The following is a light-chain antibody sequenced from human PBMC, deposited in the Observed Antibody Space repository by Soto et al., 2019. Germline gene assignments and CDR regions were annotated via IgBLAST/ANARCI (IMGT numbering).Light chain of an antibody. Sequence: EIVLTQSPGTLSLSPGERATLSCRASQTVSGSFLAWYQHKPGQPPRLLIYGASSRAPGIPDRFSGSGSGTDFPLTISRLEPEDFAVYYCQQFGSSPPYTFGQGTKLEIK. CDR1: QTVSGSF. J-gene: IGKJ2*01. CDR2: GAS. V-gene: IGKV3-20*01. CDR3: QQFGSSPPYT.